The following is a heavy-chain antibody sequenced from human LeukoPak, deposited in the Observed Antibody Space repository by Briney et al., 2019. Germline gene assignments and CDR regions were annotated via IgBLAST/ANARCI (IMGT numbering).Heavy chain of an antibody. D-gene: IGHD5-18*01. CDR1: GGSISSGSYY. CDR3: ARDFGYGYGYNWFDP. V-gene: IGHV4-61*02. J-gene: IGHJ5*02. Sequence: SETLSLTCTVSGGSISSGSYYWSWIRQPAGKGLEWIGRIYTSGSTNYNPSLKSRVTISVDTSKNQFSLKLSSVTAADTAVYYCARDFGYGYGYNWFDPWGQGTLVTVSS. CDR2: IYTSGST.